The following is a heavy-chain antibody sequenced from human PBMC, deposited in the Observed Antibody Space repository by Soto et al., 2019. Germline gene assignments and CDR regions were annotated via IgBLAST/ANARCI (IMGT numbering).Heavy chain of an antibody. CDR3: VRRGFRSSWAYWYFDL. V-gene: IGHV1-8*01. CDR2: MNPNSGNT. J-gene: IGHJ2*01. Sequence: QVQLVQSGAEVKKPGASVKVSCKASGYTFTSYDINWVRQATGQGLEWMGWMNPNSGNTGYAQKFQGRVTMTSNTSISTAYMELSSLSAEHTAAYYCVRRGFRSSWAYWYFDLWGRSTLVTVSS. CDR1: GYTFTSYD. D-gene: IGHD6-13*01.